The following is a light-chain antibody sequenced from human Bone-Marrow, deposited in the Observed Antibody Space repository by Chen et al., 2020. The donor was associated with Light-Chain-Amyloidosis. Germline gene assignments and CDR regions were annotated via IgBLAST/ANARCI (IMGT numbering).Light chain of an antibody. Sequence: QSVLTQPPSASGTPGHRVTISCSGGISNIGSNSVNWHQQLPGTAPRLLIYNNDRRPSGVPDRFAGAKPGTSASLAIRGLQSEDEADYYGVAWDDSLNGPMFGGGTKLTVL. CDR1: ISNIGSNS. CDR2: NND. CDR3: VAWDDSLNGPM. J-gene: IGLJ3*02. V-gene: IGLV1-44*01.